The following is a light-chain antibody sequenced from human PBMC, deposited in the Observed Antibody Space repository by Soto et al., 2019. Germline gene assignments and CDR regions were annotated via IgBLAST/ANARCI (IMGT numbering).Light chain of an antibody. Sequence: EIVLTQSPGTLSLSPGERATLSCRASQSVSNNYLAWYQQKPCQAPRLLIFGASNRATGIPDRFSGSGSGTDFTLTTIIVEAEELAVYYCQQYVSACTFG. J-gene: IGKJ4*02. CDR3: QQYVSACT. V-gene: IGKV3-20*01. CDR1: QSVSNNY. CDR2: GAS.